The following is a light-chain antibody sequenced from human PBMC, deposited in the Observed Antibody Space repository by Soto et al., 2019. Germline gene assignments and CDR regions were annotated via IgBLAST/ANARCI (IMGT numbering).Light chain of an antibody. V-gene: IGKV2D-29*02. J-gene: IGKJ5*01. CDR1: QSLLHITGXTF. CDR3: MQSTQLPRT. Sequence: DVVMTQTPLSLSVAPGQPASISCKSSQSLLHITGXTFLFWYLQKPGQSPQLLIYEVSTPVSRVPDRFRGSGSGTHLALEISRVESDDVGIYYCMQSTQLPRTFGQGTRVGIK. CDR2: EVS.